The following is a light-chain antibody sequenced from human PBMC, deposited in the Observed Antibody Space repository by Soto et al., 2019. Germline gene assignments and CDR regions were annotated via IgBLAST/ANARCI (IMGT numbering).Light chain of an antibody. Sequence: VGDKLNITFRASQTISSWLAWYQQKPGKAPKLLIYKASSLESGVPSRFSGSGSGTEFTLTFSPLQPDDFPTYSCQPYYGFREFAEGTKVDIK. CDR2: KAS. J-gene: IGKJ1*01. CDR3: QPYYGFRE. CDR1: QTISSW. V-gene: IGKV1-5*03.